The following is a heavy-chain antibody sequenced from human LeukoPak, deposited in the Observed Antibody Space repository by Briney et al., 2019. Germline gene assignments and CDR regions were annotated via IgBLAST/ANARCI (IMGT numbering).Heavy chain of an antibody. J-gene: IGHJ3*02. CDR1: GYTFTGYY. CDR2: INPNSGGT. V-gene: IGHV1-2*04. Sequence: ASVKVSCKASGYTFTGYYMHWVRQAPGQGLEWMGWINPNSGGTNYAQKFQGWVTMTRDTSISTAYMELSRLRSDDTAVYYCARDYDSSGYYYVGHWAFDIWGQGTMVTVSS. D-gene: IGHD3-22*01. CDR3: ARDYDSSGYYYVGHWAFDI.